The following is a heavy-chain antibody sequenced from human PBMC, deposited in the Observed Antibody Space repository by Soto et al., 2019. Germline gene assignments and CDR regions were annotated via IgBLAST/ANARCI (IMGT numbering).Heavy chain of an antibody. V-gene: IGHV1-18*01. Sequence: GASVKVSCKASGYTFTSYGTSWVRQAPGQGLEWMGWISAYNGNTNYAQKLQGRVTMTTDTSTSTAYMELRSLRSDDTAVYYCARVKVAAAGTLIGFDPWGQGTLVTVSS. D-gene: IGHD6-13*01. CDR3: ARVKVAAAGTLIGFDP. CDR2: ISAYNGNT. CDR1: GYTFTSYG. J-gene: IGHJ5*02.